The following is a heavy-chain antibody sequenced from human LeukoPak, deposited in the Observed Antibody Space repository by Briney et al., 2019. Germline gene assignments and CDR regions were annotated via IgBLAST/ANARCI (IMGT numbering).Heavy chain of an antibody. CDR2: IFHTGTT. V-gene: IGHV4-59*08. CDR1: GGFLSSYY. Sequence: SETLSLTCTVSGGFLSSYYWTWVRQPPGKRLEWIGYIFHTGTTNYNPSLKSRVTLSLDTSKNQFSLRLSSVTAADTAVYYCARHAGGYTHFDSWGQGALVTVSS. D-gene: IGHD5-24*01. J-gene: IGHJ4*02. CDR3: ARHAGGYTHFDS.